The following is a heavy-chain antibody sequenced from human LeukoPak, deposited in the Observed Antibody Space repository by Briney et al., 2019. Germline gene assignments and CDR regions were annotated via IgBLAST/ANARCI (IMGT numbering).Heavy chain of an antibody. Sequence: EASVKVSCKVSGYTLTELSMHWVRQAPGKGLEWMGGFDPEDGETIYAQKFQGRVTMTEDTSTDTAYMELSSLRSEDTAVYYCATERGSGSYSTLYDYWGQRTLVTLSS. CDR3: ATERGSGSYSTLYDY. J-gene: IGHJ4*02. V-gene: IGHV1-24*01. CDR1: GYTLTELS. CDR2: FDPEDGET. D-gene: IGHD1-26*01.